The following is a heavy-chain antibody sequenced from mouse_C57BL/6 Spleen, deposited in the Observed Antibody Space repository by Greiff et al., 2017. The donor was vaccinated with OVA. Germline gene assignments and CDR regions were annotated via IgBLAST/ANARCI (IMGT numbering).Heavy chain of an antibody. CDR1: GFSFNTYA. Sequence: EVQLVESGGGLVQPTGSLKLSCAASGFSFNTYAMNWVRQAPGKGLEWVARIRSKSNNYATYYADSVKDRFTISRDDSESMLYLQMNNFKTEDTAMYYCVGRGYYDYDDWYFDVWGTGTTVTVSS. V-gene: IGHV10-1*01. CDR3: VGRGYYDYDDWYFDV. CDR2: IRSKSNNYAT. J-gene: IGHJ1*03. D-gene: IGHD2-4*01.